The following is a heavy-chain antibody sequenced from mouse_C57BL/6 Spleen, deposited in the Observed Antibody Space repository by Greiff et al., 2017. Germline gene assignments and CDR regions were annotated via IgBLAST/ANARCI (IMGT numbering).Heavy chain of an antibody. V-gene: IGHV1-81*01. CDR1: GYTFTSYG. D-gene: IGHD4-1*02. CDR3: ARSGQLGPEDY. Sequence: QVHVKQSGAELARPGASVKLSCKASGYTFTSYGISWVKQRTGQGLEWIGEIYPRSGNTYYNEKFKGKATLTADKSSSTAYMELRSLTSEDSAVYFCARSGQLGPEDYWGQGTTLTVSS. J-gene: IGHJ2*01. CDR2: IYPRSGNT.